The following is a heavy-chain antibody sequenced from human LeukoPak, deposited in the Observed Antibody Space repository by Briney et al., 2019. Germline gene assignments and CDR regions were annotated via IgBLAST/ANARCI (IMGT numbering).Heavy chain of an antibody. J-gene: IGHJ4*02. D-gene: IGHD2-2*01. CDR1: GFTFSSYA. CDR2: INQDGTEK. V-gene: IGHV3-7*01. Sequence: GGSLRLSCAASGFTFSSYAMHWVRQAPGKGLEWVAKINQDGTEKAYVDSVRGRFTISRDISTDTLWLQMDSLRTEDTAVYYCAKGPLRGTAAAIDYWGQGTLVTVSS. CDR3: AKGPLRGTAAAIDY.